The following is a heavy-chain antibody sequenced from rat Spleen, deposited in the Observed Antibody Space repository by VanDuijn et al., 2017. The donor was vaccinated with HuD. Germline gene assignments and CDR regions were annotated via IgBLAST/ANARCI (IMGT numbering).Heavy chain of an antibody. D-gene: IGHD1-9*01. V-gene: IGHV5-17*01. CDR3: ARRHYGYTDYFDY. CDR1: GFTFSDYA. CDR2: ISSGGGDT. J-gene: IGHJ2*01. Sequence: EVQLVESGGGLALPGRSLKISCAASGFTFSDYAMAWVRQAPKKGLEWVATISSGGGDTYYPDSVKGRFTISRDNTKSTLYLQMDSLKSEDTATYYCARRHYGYTDYFDYWGQGVMVTVSS.